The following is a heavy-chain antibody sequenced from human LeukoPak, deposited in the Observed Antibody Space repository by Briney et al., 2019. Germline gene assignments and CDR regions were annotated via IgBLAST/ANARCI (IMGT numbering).Heavy chain of an antibody. CDR3: ARDRKNWNDSLVYFDY. D-gene: IGHD1-1*01. CDR2: ISSSSSYI. V-gene: IGHV3-21*01. CDR1: GFTFSSYS. J-gene: IGHJ4*02. Sequence: GGSLRLSCAASGFTFSSYSMNWVRQAPGKGLEWVSSISSSSSYIYYADSVKGRFTISRDNAKNSLYLQMNSLRAEDTAVYYCARDRKNWNDSLVYFDYWGQGTLVTVSS.